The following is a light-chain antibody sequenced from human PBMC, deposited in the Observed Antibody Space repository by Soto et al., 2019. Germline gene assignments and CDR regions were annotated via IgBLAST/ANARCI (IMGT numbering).Light chain of an antibody. Sequence: EVVLTQSPGTLSVSPGAGATLSCRASESVSYNLAWYQQKPGQAPRLLIYGASTRATGIPARFSGSGSGTEFTLTISSLQSEDFAAYYCQQYSDWWTFGQGTKVDIK. CDR2: GAS. J-gene: IGKJ1*01. CDR3: QQYSDWWT. CDR1: ESVSYN. V-gene: IGKV3-15*01.